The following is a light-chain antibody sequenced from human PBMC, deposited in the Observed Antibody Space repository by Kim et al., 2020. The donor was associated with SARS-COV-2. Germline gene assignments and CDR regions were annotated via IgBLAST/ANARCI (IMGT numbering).Light chain of an antibody. CDR3: KSRDSSIKVV. Sequence: SSELTQDPAVSVALGQTVRITCQGDSLRSYYASWYQQRPGQAPVLVIYGKNNRPSGIPDRFSGSSSVNTASLTITAAQAEDEADYYCKSRDSSIKVVFGG. V-gene: IGLV3-19*01. CDR1: SLRSYY. J-gene: IGLJ2*01. CDR2: GKN.